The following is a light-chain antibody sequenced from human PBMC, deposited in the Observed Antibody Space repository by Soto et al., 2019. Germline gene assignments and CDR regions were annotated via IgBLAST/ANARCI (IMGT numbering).Light chain of an antibody. CDR3: QQLNSYLIT. J-gene: IGKJ5*01. CDR2: AAS. Sequence: DIQLTQSPSFLSASVGDRVTITCRASRGISSYLAWYQQKPGKAPKLLIYAASTLQTGVPSRFSGSGSGTEFTLTISSLQPEDFATYYCQQLNSYLITFSQGTRLEIK. CDR1: RGISSY. V-gene: IGKV1-9*01.